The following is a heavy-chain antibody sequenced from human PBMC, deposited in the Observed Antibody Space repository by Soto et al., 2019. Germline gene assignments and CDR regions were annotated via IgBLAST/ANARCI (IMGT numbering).Heavy chain of an antibody. CDR1: GFTFSSYG. D-gene: IGHD6-13*01. J-gene: IGHJ4*02. CDR2: ISYDGSNK. V-gene: IGHV3-30*18. CDR3: AKDGLGTEQVVHDGQFDY. Sequence: QVQLVESGGGVVQPGRSLRLSCAASGFTFSSYGMHWVRQAPGKGLEWVAVISYDGSNKYYADSVKGRFTISRDNSKKTLYLQMNSLRAEDTAVYYCAKDGLGTEQVVHDGQFDYWGQGTLVTVSS.